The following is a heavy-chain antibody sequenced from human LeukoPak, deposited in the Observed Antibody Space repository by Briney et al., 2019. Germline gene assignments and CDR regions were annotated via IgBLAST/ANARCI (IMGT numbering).Heavy chain of an antibody. V-gene: IGHV3-23*01. CDR1: GFTFSSYA. CDR2: ISGSGGST. J-gene: IGHJ2*01. D-gene: IGHD1-26*01. CDR3: VAAQVGATPYFDL. Sequence: GGSLRLSCAASGFTFSSYAMSWVRQAPGKGLEWVSAISGSGGSTYYADSVKGRFTISRDNSKNTLYLQMNSLRAEDTAVYYCVAAQVGATPYFDLWGRGTLVTVSS.